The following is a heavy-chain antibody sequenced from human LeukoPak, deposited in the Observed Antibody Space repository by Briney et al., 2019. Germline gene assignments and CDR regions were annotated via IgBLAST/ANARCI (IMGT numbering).Heavy chain of an antibody. CDR1: GFTFSNYW. V-gene: IGHV3-74*01. J-gene: IGHJ6*03. CDR2: INSDGSRT. D-gene: IGHD2-2*01. CDR3: ARTNIVVVPAARDYYYYYYMDV. Sequence: GGSLRLSCAASGFTFSNYWMHWVRQAPGKGLVWVSRINSDGSRTTYADSVKGRFTISRDNAKNSLYLQMNSLRAEDTAVYYCARTNIVVVPAARDYYYYYYMDVWGKGTTVTVSS.